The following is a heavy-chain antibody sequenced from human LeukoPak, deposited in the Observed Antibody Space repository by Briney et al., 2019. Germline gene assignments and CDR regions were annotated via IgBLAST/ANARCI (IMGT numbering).Heavy chain of an antibody. CDR2: IKPSGGST. J-gene: IGHJ4*02. Sequence: GASVKVSCKASGYTFTSYYMHWVRQAPGQGLEWMGIIKPSGGSTSYAQKFQGRVTMTRDTSTSTVYTEPSSLRSEDTAVYYCARAYYDSSGSGYFDYWGQGTLVTVSS. CDR3: ARAYYDSSGSGYFDY. CDR1: GYTFTSYY. V-gene: IGHV1-46*01. D-gene: IGHD3-22*01.